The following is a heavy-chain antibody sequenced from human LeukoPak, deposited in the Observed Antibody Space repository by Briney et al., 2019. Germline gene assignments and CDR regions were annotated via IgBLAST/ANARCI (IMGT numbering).Heavy chain of an antibody. CDR3: AKGGKWDVTPFDY. CDR1: GFTFSSYA. J-gene: IGHJ4*02. V-gene: IGHV3-23*01. CDR2: ISAGGGST. Sequence: GGSLRLSCAASGFTFSSYAMSWVRQAPGKGLEWVSIISAGGGSTYYAPPVKGRFTISRDNPKNTLYLQMNSLRAEDTAVYYCAKGGKWDVTPFDYWGQGTLVTVSS. D-gene: IGHD1-26*01.